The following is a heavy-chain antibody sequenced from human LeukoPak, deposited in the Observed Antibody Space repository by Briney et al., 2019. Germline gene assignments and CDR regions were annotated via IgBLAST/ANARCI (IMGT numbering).Heavy chain of an antibody. CDR2: IRSKAYGGTT. D-gene: IGHD6-19*01. J-gene: IGHJ6*04. CDR3: TSCSSGCDYYGMDV. Sequence: GGSLRLSCTASGFTFGDYATSWVRQAPGKGLEWVGFIRSKAYGGTTEYAASVKGRFTISRDDSKSIAYLQMNSLKTEDTAVYYCTSCSSGCDYYGMDVWGKGTTVTVSS. V-gene: IGHV3-49*04. CDR1: GFTFGDYA.